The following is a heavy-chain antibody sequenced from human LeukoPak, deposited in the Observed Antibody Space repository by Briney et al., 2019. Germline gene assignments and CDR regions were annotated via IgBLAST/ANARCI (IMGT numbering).Heavy chain of an antibody. D-gene: IGHD6-19*01. CDR2: ISHDGMNA. J-gene: IGHJ5*02. V-gene: IGHV3-23*01. Sequence: GGSLRLSCAASGLHFSGTAMSWVRQAPGKGLEWVSSISHDGMNAYYADSVKGRFTISIDNSKKTVSLEMSSLTAADTGVYYCAKDGAQYSSGPECDPRGQGALVTVSP. CDR3: AKDGAQYSSGPECDP. CDR1: GLHFSGTA.